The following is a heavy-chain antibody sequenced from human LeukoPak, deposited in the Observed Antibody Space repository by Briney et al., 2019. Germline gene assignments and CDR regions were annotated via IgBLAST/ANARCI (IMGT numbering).Heavy chain of an antibody. V-gene: IGHV4-59*12. CDR3: ARASVRYYDTSGYVDAFDI. J-gene: IGHJ3*02. D-gene: IGHD3-22*01. CDR2: IHYSGST. CDR1: GGSISSYY. Sequence: SETLSLTCTVSGGSISSYYWSWIRQPPGKGLEWIGYIHYSGSTYYNPSLKSRVTISVDTSKNQFSLKLSSVTAADTAVYYCARASVRYYDTSGYVDAFDIWGQGTMVTVSS.